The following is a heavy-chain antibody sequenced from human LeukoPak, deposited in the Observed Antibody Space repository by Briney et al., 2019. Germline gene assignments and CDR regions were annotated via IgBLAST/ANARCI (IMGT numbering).Heavy chain of an antibody. V-gene: IGHV4-61*02. J-gene: IGHJ5*02. CDR3: AKVGTHSSSWSMPYNWFDP. CDR2: IYTSGST. D-gene: IGHD2/OR15-2a*01. CDR1: GGSISSGSYY. Sequence: SETLSLTCTVSGGSISSGSYYWSWIRQPAGKGLEWIGRIYTSGSTNYNPSLKSRVTISVDTSKNQFSLRLSSVIAADTAVYYCAKVGTHSSSWSMPYNWFDPWGQGTLVTVSS.